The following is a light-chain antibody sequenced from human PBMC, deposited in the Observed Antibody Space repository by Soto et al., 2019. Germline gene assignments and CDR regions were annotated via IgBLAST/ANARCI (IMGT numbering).Light chain of an antibody. Sequence: QSALTQPASVSGSLGQASTISCSGTNSDIGGNNFVSWHHQLPGKTPKVLIYGVSNRPSGISNRFSGSKAGNTASMTISGLQAEDEADYYCASYTFSNTWVLGGGTKLTVL. V-gene: IGLV2-14*01. CDR3: ASYTFSNTWV. J-gene: IGLJ3*02. CDR2: GVS. CDR1: NSDIGGNNF.